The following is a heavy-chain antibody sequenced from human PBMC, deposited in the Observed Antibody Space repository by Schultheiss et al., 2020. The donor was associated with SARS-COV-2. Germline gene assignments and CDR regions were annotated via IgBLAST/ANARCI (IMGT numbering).Heavy chain of an antibody. V-gene: IGHV3-23*01. Sequence: GGSLRLSCAASGFTFSWDWMHWVRQGPGKGLVWVSAISGSGGSTYYADSVKGRFTISRDNSKNTLYLQMNSLRAEDTAVYYCAKEGYYGSGSYPDYWGQGTLVTVSS. CDR2: ISGSGGST. J-gene: IGHJ4*02. CDR1: GFTFSWDW. CDR3: AKEGYYGSGSYPDY. D-gene: IGHD3-10*01.